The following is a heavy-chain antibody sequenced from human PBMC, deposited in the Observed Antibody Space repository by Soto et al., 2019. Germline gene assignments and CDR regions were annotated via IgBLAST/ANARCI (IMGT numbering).Heavy chain of an antibody. CDR2: IYSGGST. Sequence: GGSLRLSCAASGFTVSSNYMSWVRQAPGKGLEWVSVIYSGGSTYYADSVKGRFTISRDNSKNTLYLQMNSLRAEDTAVYYCAREVGATLGLDYWGQGTLVTVSS. V-gene: IGHV3-66*01. CDR1: GFTVSSNY. D-gene: IGHD1-26*01. CDR3: AREVGATLGLDY. J-gene: IGHJ4*02.